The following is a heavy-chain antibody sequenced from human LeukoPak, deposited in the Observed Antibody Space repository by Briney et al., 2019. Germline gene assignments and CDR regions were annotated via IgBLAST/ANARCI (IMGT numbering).Heavy chain of an antibody. D-gene: IGHD6-19*01. CDR3: AKDLSSGSRRAY. V-gene: IGHV3-21*01. J-gene: IGHJ4*02. CDR2: ISTSSSYI. CDR1: GFTFSSYS. Sequence: GGSLRLSCAGSGFTFSSYSMNWVRQAPGKGLEWVSSISTSSSYIYYADSVKGRFTISRDNAKNSLYLQMNSLRAEDTGVYYCAKDLSSGSRRAYWGQGTLVTVSS.